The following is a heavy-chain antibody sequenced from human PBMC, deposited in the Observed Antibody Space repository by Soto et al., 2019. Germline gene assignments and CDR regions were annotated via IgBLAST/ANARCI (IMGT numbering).Heavy chain of an antibody. V-gene: IGHV4-30-2*01. CDR2: ISHSGST. D-gene: IGHD6-19*01. CDR3: ARGGLLPGY. CDR1: GGSISSGGYS. J-gene: IGHJ4*02. Sequence: SETLSLTCAVSGGSISSGGYSWGWIRQPPGKGLEWIGYISHSGSTYYNPSLKSRVTISVDRSKNQFFLKLSSVTAADTAVYYCARGGLLPGYWGQGTLVTVSS.